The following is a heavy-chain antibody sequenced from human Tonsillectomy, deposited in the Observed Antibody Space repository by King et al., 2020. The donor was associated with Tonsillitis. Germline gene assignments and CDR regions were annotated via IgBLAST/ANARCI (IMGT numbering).Heavy chain of an antibody. J-gene: IGHJ2*01. CDR2: ISYDGNTK. Sequence: QLVQSGGGVVRPGRSLRLSCAASGFTYSSHSMHWVRQAPGKGLEWVAVISYDGNTKYNADSVKGRFTISRDNSKNTLYLQMNSLRAEDTAVYYCARGPTTVVIDWYFDLWGRGTLVTVSS. CDR3: ARGPTTVVIDWYFDL. V-gene: IGHV3-30-3*01. CDR1: GFTYSSHS. D-gene: IGHD4-23*01.